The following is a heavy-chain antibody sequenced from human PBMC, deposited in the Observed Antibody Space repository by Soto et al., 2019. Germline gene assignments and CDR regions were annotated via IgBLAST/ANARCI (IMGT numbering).Heavy chain of an antibody. Sequence: SVKVSCKASGGTFSSYAISWVRQAPGQGLEWMGGIIPIFGTANYAQKFQGRVTITADESTSTAYMELSSLRSEDTAVYYCARDGQPSPTYYYDSSGLTNYYYYGMDVWG. D-gene: IGHD3-22*01. CDR1: GGTFSSYA. J-gene: IGHJ6*02. CDR2: IIPIFGTA. CDR3: ARDGQPSPTYYYDSSGLTNYYYYGMDV. V-gene: IGHV1-69*13.